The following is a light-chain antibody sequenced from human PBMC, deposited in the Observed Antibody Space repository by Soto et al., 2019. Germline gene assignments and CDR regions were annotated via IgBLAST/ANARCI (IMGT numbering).Light chain of an antibody. CDR1: QGIRND. V-gene: IGKV1-17*01. CDR3: QHYNSYSEA. Sequence: IRMTQSPSSLSASIGDRVNITCRASQGIRNDLGWYQQKPGKAPKVLIYAASNLQSGVPSRFSGSGSGTEFTLTISSLQPDDFATYYCQHYNSYSEAFGQGTKVDI. J-gene: IGKJ1*01. CDR2: AAS.